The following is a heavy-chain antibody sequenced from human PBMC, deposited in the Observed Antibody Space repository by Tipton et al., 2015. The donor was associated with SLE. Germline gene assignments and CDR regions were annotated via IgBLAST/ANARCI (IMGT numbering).Heavy chain of an antibody. J-gene: IGHJ4*02. Sequence: TLSLTCTVSGHSISTDYYWGWIRQPPGKGLDWIGSIYHSGSTYYNPSLKSRVTISLDTSKNQFSLNLNSVTAADTAVYWCAGRLLGRWLQYYWGQGTPVTVSS. CDR3: AGRLLGRWLQYY. CDR2: IYHSGST. CDR1: GHSISTDYY. D-gene: IGHD5-24*01. V-gene: IGHV4-38-2*02.